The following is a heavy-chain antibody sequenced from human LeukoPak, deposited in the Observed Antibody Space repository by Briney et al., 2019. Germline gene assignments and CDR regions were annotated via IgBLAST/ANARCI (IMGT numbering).Heavy chain of an antibody. CDR2: IYHSGST. Sequence: SETLSLTCAVSGYSISSGYYWGWIRQPPGKGLEWIGSIYHSGSTYYNPSLKSRVTISVDTSKNQFSLKLSSVTAADTAVYYCASRPRIAAAGTIDYWGQGTLVTVSP. V-gene: IGHV4-38-2*01. D-gene: IGHD6-13*01. CDR1: GYSISSGYY. CDR3: ASRPRIAAAGTIDY. J-gene: IGHJ4*02.